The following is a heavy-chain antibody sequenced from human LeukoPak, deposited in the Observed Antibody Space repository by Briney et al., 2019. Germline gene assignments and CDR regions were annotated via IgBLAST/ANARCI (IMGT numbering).Heavy chain of an antibody. Sequence: PGGSLRLSCAASGFTFSSYWMHWVRQAPGKGLVWVSRINSDGSSTSYADSVKGRFTISRDNAKNTLYLQMNSLRAEDTAVYYCAREASPYYYDSSGYYPFDYWGQGTLVTVSS. J-gene: IGHJ4*02. CDR1: GFTFSSYW. CDR2: INSDGSST. CDR3: AREASPYYYDSSGYYPFDY. D-gene: IGHD3-22*01. V-gene: IGHV3-74*01.